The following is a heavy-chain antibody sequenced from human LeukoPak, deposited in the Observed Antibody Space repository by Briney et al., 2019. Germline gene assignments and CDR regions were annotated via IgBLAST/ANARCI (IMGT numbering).Heavy chain of an antibody. V-gene: IGHV1-46*01. Sequence: ASVKVSCKASGYTFTNYYIHWVRQAPGQGLEWMGIINPSDGWTNYAQKFQGRVTITADESTSTAYMELSSLRSEDTAVYYCARGGSYHWIFDYWGQGTLVTVSS. J-gene: IGHJ4*02. CDR3: ARGGSYHWIFDY. D-gene: IGHD1-26*01. CDR1: GYTFTNYY. CDR2: INPSDGWT.